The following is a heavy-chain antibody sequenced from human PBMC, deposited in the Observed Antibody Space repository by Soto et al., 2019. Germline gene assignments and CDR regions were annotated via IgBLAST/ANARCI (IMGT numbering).Heavy chain of an antibody. V-gene: IGHV3-48*01. CDR1: GFTFSSYS. J-gene: IGHJ4*02. CDR2: ISSGSSTI. Sequence: VQLVESGGGLVQPGGSLRLSCAASGFTFSSYSMNWVRQAPGKGLEWVSYISSGSSTIYNADSVKGRFTISRDNAKNSLYLQMNSLRAEDTAVYYCARDSLYGSGSYYQDYWGQGTLVTVSS. D-gene: IGHD3-10*01. CDR3: ARDSLYGSGSYYQDY.